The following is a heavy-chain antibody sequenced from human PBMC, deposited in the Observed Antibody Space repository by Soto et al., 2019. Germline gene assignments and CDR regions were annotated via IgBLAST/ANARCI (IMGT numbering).Heavy chain of an antibody. CDR1: GYSFTSYW. D-gene: IGHD2-15*01. Sequence: GESLKISCKGSGYSFTSYWISWVRQMPGKGLEWMGRIDPSDSYTNYSPSFQGHVTISADKSISTAYLQWSSLKASDTAMYYCARLRYCSGGTCYDSYGMDICGRGSTATVSS. CDR3: ARLRYCSGGTCYDSYGMDI. V-gene: IGHV5-10-1*01. CDR2: IDPSDSYT. J-gene: IGHJ6*02.